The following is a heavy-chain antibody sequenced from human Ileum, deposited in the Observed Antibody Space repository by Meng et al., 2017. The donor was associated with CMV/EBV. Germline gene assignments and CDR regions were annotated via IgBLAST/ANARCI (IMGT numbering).Heavy chain of an antibody. CDR3: AREGFSSGWSHFDS. D-gene: IGHD6-19*01. CDR2: INPGNGDT. J-gene: IGHJ4*02. Sequence: KTSGYTFPFSAMHWVRQAPGQRLEWMAWINPGNGDTEYSQKFQDRLTITVDTSANTASMELSSLRSEDTAVYYCAREGFSSGWSHFDSWGQGTLVTVSS. CDR1: GYTFPFSA. V-gene: IGHV1-3*01.